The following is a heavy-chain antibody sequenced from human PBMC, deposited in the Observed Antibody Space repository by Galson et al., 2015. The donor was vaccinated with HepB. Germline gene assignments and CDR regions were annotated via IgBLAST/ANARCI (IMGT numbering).Heavy chain of an antibody. Sequence: SLRLSCAASGFTFSSYAMHWVRQAPGKGLEWVAVISYDGSNKYYSDSVKGRFTISRDNSKNTLYLQMNSMRAEDTAVYYCARGEVLGRSFDIWVQGTMVTVSS. J-gene: IGHJ3*02. CDR2: ISYDGSNK. D-gene: IGHD2/OR15-2a*01. CDR3: ARGEVLGRSFDI. CDR1: GFTFSSYA. V-gene: IGHV3-30*04.